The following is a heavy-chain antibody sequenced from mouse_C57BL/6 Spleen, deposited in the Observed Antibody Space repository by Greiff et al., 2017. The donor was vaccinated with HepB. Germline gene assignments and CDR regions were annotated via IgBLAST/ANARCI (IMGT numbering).Heavy chain of an antibody. CDR1: GFSFNTYA. CDR2: IRSKSNNYAT. V-gene: IGHV10-1*01. Sequence: EVKLVESGGGLVQPKGSLKLSCAASGFSFNTYAMNWVRQAPGKGLEWVARIRSKSNNYATSYADSVKDRFTISRDESESMLYLQMNNLKTEDTAVYYCVRHLRRQGAMDDWGQGTSVTVSS. D-gene: IGHD1-2*01. J-gene: IGHJ4*01. CDR3: VRHLRRQGAMDD.